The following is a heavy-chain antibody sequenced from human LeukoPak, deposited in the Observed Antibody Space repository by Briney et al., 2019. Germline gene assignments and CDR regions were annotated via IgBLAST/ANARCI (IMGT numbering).Heavy chain of an antibody. V-gene: IGHV3-23*01. D-gene: IGHD2-15*01. CDR1: GFTFSSYA. CDR2: ISGSGGST. CDR3: AKAFGPRRYCSGGSCYFALDAFDI. J-gene: IGHJ3*02. Sequence: GGSLRLSCAASGFTFSSYAMSWVRQAPGKGLEWVSAISGSGGSTYYADSVKGRFTISRDNSKNTLYLQMNSLRAEDTAVYYCAKAFGPRRYCSGGSCYFALDAFDIWGQGTMVTVSS.